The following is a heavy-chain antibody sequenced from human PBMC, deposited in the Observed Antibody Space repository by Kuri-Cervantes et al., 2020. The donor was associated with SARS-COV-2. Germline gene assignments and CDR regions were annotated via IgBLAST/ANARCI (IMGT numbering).Heavy chain of an antibody. D-gene: IGHD6-6*01. CDR3: ARDVAAYSSSLGSMDV. J-gene: IGHJ6*03. V-gene: IGHV3-30*07. CDR2: TSIGGTKE. Sequence: GGSLRLSCATSGFTFSIYAMHWVRRAPGKGLEWVALTSIGGTKEYYADSVKGRFTISRDNSKDTLYLQMNSLRAEDTALYHCARDVAAYSSSLGSMDVWGKGTTVTVSS. CDR1: GFTFSIYA.